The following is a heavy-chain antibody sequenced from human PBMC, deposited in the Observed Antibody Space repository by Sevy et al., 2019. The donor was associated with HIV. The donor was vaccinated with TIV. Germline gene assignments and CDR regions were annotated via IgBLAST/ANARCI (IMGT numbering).Heavy chain of an antibody. CDR2: FDPEDGET. V-gene: IGHV1-24*01. Sequence: ASVMVSCKVSGYTLTELSMHWVRQAPGKGLEWMGGFDPEDGETIYAQKFQGRVTMTEDTSTDTAYMELSSLRSEDTAVYYCATIMRTTVSYYYYYMDVWGKGTTVTVSS. J-gene: IGHJ6*03. CDR1: GYTLTELS. CDR3: ATIMRTTVSYYYYYMDV. D-gene: IGHD4-17*01.